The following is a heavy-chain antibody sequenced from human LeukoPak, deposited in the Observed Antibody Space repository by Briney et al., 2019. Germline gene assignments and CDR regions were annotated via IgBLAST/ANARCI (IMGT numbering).Heavy chain of an antibody. V-gene: IGHV3-30*14. CDR3: TRSYYGSYYFDY. CDR1: GFTFSSYA. Sequence: PGGSLRLSCAASGFTFSSYAMHWVRQAPGKGLEWVAVISYDGSNKYYADSVKGRFTISREDAKNSFYLQMNNLRAGDTAVYYCTRSYYGSYYFDYWGQGTLVTVSS. CDR2: ISYDGSNK. J-gene: IGHJ4*02. D-gene: IGHD3-10*01.